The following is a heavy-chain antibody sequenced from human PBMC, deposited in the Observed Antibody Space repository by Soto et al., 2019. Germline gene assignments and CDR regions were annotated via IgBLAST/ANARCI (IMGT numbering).Heavy chain of an antibody. Sequence: SGTLSLTCTVSGDSMKIYYWSWIRQPPGKGLEWIGEINHSGSTNYNPSLKSRVTISVDTSKNQFSLKLSSVTAADTAVYYCARDRLLWFGELLRTFDYWGQGTLVTVSS. CDR3: ARDRLLWFGELLRTFDY. D-gene: IGHD3-10*01. CDR1: GDSMKIYY. J-gene: IGHJ4*02. CDR2: INHSGST. V-gene: IGHV4-34*01.